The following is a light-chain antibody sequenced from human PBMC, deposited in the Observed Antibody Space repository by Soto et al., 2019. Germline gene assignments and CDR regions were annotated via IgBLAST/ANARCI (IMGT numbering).Light chain of an antibody. V-gene: IGLV1-40*01. CDR1: SSNIGAGYD. CDR2: GNS. CDR3: PSYYSGLSGSV. J-gene: IGLJ2*01. Sequence: QSVLTQPPSVSGAPGQRVTISCTGSSSNIGAGYDVHWYQQLPGTAPKLLIYGNSNRPSGVPDRFSGSKSGTSAALAITGLQAEDEADYYCPSYYSGLSGSVFGGGTKLTVL.